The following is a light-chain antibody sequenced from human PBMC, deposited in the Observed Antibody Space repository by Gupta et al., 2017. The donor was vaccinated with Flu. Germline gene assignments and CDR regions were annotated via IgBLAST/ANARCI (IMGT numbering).Light chain of an antibody. V-gene: IGKV3-15*01. CDR3: QQYDKWPWT. CDR2: VAS. CDR1: QSISTR. J-gene: IGKJ1*01. Sequence: EIVMTQSPVTLSVSPGERATLFCRASQSISTRVAWYQQKPGQAPRLLIYVASTRATGIPARFSGSGSGTEFTLTISSLQSEDFAVYSCQQYDKWPWTFGQGTKVEIK.